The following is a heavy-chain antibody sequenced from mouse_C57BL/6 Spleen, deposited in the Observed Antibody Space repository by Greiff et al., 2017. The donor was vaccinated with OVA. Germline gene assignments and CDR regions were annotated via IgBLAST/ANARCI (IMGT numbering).Heavy chain of an antibody. CDR3: AIYDYDGSFAY. Sequence: VQLKQSGPELVKPGASVKISCKASGYTFTDYYMNWVKQSHGKSLEWIGDINPNNGGTSYNQKFKGKATLTVDKSSSTAYMELRSLTSEDSAVYYCAIYDYDGSFAYWGQGTLVTVSA. CDR1: GYTFTDYY. CDR2: INPNNGGT. V-gene: IGHV1-26*01. J-gene: IGHJ3*01. D-gene: IGHD2-4*01.